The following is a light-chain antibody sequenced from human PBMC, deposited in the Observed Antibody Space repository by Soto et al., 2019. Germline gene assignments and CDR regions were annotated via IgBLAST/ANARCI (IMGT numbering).Light chain of an antibody. J-gene: IGLJ1*01. Sequence: QSALTQPASVSGSPGQSITISCTATSSDVGGYSYVSWYQQHPGKAPKLMIYEVSYRPSGVSNRFSGSKSGNTASLTISGLQAEDEADYFCNSYGSTSTRYVFGTGTKVTVL. CDR2: EVS. CDR3: NSYGSTSTRYV. CDR1: SSDVGGYSY. V-gene: IGLV2-14*01.